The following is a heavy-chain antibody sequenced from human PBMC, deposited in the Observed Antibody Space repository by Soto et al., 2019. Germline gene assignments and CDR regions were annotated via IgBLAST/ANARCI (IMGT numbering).Heavy chain of an antibody. Sequence: QVQLVQSGAEVKKPGASVKVSCQASGYTFTSYDINCGRQATGQGLEWMGWMNPNSGNTGYAQKFQGRVTMTMNTSISTAYMELSSLRSEDTAVYYSAREAAALGNDYWGQGTLVTGSS. CDR1: GYTFTSYD. CDR3: AREAAALGNDY. D-gene: IGHD2-2*01. V-gene: IGHV1-8*01. J-gene: IGHJ4*02. CDR2: MNPNSGNT.